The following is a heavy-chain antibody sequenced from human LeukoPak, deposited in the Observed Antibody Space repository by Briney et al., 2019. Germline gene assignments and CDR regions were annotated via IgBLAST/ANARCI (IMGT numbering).Heavy chain of an antibody. CDR2: IYTSGST. V-gene: IGHV4-61*02. CDR1: GNSISSGDNY. D-gene: IGHD2-15*01. J-gene: IGHJ4*02. Sequence: PSETLSLTCTVSGNSISSGDNYWSWIRQPAGKGLEWIGRIYTSGSTNYNPSLKSRVTISVDTSKNQFSLKLSSVTAADTAVYYCARGDIVAVVAATRVFDYWGQGTLVTVSS. CDR3: ARGDIVAVVAATRVFDY.